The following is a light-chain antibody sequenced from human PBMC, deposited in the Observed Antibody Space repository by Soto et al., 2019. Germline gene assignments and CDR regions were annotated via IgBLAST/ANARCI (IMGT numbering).Light chain of an antibody. CDR1: SSDVGGYNY. Sequence: QSALTQPASVSGSPGQSITISCTGTSSDVGGYNYVSWYQQHPGKAPKLMIYEVSNRPSGVSNRFSGSKSGNTASLTISGLQPEDEADYFCSSYASSGTLVFGGGTKVTVL. CDR2: EVS. J-gene: IGLJ2*01. CDR3: SSYASSGTLV. V-gene: IGLV2-14*01.